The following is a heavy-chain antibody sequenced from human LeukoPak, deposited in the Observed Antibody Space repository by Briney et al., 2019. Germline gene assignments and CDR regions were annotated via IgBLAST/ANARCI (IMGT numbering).Heavy chain of an antibody. CDR3: ARISCTGGSCRPYSYYDMDV. V-gene: IGHV3-33*08. CDR2: IWYDGSNK. Sequence: GGSLRLSCAASGFTFSTYGMHWVRQAPGKGLEWVAVIWYDGSNKYYADSVKGRFTISRDNSKSTLYLQMNSLRAEDTAVYYCARISCTGGSCRPYSYYDMDVWGQGTTVTVSS. J-gene: IGHJ6*02. CDR1: GFTFSTYG. D-gene: IGHD2-15*01.